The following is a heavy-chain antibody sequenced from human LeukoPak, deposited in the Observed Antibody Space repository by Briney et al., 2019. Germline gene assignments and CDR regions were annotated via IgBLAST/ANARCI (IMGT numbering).Heavy chain of an antibody. CDR2: PRGSGSGMGSGN. D-gene: IGHD7-27*01. CDR1: GFAFSDFS. V-gene: IGHV3-21*05. Sequence: PGGSLRLSCAASGFAFSDFSMNWVRQAPGKGLEWVANPRGSGSGMGSGNYYAVSVKGRFTISRDDAKNSLYLQMNSLRAEDTAFYYCARDDNWGFDYWGQGALVTVSS. CDR3: ARDDNWGFDY. J-gene: IGHJ4*02.